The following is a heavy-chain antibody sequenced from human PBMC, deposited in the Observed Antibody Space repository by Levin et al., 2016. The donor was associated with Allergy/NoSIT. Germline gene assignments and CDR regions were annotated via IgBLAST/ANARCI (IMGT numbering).Heavy chain of an antibody. J-gene: IGHJ4*02. CDR2: INPNSGGT. V-gene: IGHV1-2*02. Sequence: ASVKVSCKASGYTFTGYYMHWVRQAPGQGLEWMGWINPNSGGTNYAQKFQGRVTMTRDTSISTAYMELSRLRSDDTAVYYCARDPCGVGSGWYCNLSRFDYWGQGTLVTVSS. CDR1: GYTFTGYY. CDR3: ARDPCGVGSGWYCNLSRFDY. D-gene: IGHD6-19*01.